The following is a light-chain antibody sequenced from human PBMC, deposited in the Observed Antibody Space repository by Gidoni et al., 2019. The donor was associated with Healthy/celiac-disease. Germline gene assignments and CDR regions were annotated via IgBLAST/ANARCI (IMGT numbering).Light chain of an antibody. CDR3: QQYGSSPGT. Sequence: EIVLTQSPGTLSLSPGERATLSCRASQSVSSSHLAWYQQKPGQAPRLLIYGASGRATGIPDRFSGSGSGTDFTLTISRLEPEDFAVYYCQQYGSSPGTFGGXTKVEIK. J-gene: IGKJ4*01. V-gene: IGKV3-20*01. CDR1: QSVSSSH. CDR2: GAS.